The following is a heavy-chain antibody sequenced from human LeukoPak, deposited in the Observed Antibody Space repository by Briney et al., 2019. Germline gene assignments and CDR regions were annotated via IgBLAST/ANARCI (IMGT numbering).Heavy chain of an antibody. CDR3: ARDSLYCSGGSCYSFDY. CDR1: GYTFTGYY. Sequence: ASVKVSCKASGYTFTGYYMHWVRQAPGQGLEWMGWINPNSGGTNYAQKFQGRVTMTRDTSNSTAYMELSRLRSDDTAVYYCARDSLYCSGGSCYSFDYWGQGTLVTVSS. D-gene: IGHD2-15*01. V-gene: IGHV1-2*02. J-gene: IGHJ4*02. CDR2: INPNSGGT.